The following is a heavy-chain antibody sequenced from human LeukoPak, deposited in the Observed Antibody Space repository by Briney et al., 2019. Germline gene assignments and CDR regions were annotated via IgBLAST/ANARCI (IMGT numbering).Heavy chain of an antibody. V-gene: IGHV4-34*01. CDR2: INHSGST. J-gene: IGHJ4*02. CDR3: ARGGGGAKAFYFDY. CDR1: GGSFSGYY. Sequence: SETLSLTCAVYGGSFSGYYWSWIRQPPGKGLEWIGEINHSGSTNYNPSLKSRVTISVDTSKNQFSLRLTSESAADTGVYYCARGGGGAKAFYFDYWGQGSLVTVSS. D-gene: IGHD1-26*01.